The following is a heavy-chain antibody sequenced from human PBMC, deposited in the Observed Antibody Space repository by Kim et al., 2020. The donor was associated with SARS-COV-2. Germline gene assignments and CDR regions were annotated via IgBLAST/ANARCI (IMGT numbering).Heavy chain of an antibody. D-gene: IGHD5-18*01. CDR1: GFSFSNYA. Sequence: GGSLRLSCAASGFSFSNYAMNWARQSPGKGLEWVSAISPNSASIFDSDSVKGRFTISRDNAKDSLYLHMNSLRAEDTAVYYCARGYRETGFDYWGQGTL. CDR2: ISPNSASI. J-gene: IGHJ4*02. V-gene: IGHV3-21*01. CDR3: ARGYRETGFDY.